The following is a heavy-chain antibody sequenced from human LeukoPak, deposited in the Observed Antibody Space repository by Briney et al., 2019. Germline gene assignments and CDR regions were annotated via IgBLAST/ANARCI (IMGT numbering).Heavy chain of an antibody. CDR1: GFTVSSNY. V-gene: IGHV3-53*01. CDR3: ARPVIAVAGKYYYYYYMDV. J-gene: IGHJ6*03. Sequence: GGSLRLSCAASGFTVSSNYMSWVRQAPGKGLEWVSVIYSGGSTYYADSVKGRFAISRDNSKNTLYLQMNSLRAEDTAVYYCARPVIAVAGKYYYYYYMDVWGKGTTVTVSS. CDR2: IYSGGST. D-gene: IGHD6-19*01.